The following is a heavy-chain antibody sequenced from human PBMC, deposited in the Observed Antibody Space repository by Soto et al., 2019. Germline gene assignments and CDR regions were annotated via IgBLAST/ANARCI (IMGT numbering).Heavy chain of an antibody. D-gene: IGHD6-13*01. CDR3: ASRGYGSRSPNVYKYV. V-gene: IGHV3-64*01. J-gene: IGHJ6*03. CDR1: GFTFSNYE. Sequence: EAQLVESGGGLVQPGGSLSLSCAASGFTFSNYEMHWVRQAPGKGLEYVSGISNNGAHTDYAKSVKGRFTISRDNSQNNLYLQMGSQITEDIALYYCASRGYGSRSPNVYKYVCGKGTTVTASS. CDR2: ISNNGAHT.